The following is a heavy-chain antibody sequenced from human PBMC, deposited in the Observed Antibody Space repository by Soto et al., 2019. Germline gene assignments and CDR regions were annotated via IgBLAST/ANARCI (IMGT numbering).Heavy chain of an antibody. CDR1: GDSMRRSDYY. V-gene: IGHV4-30-4*01. J-gene: IGHJ6*02. CDR2: ISHTGNS. CDR3: ARVGEVVYVPPQSNYDRYGMDV. D-gene: IGHD2-8*02. Sequence: QVQLQESGPGLVKPSQTLSLTCTVSGDSMRRSDYYWSWIRQAPGKGLEWIGYISHTGNSHYNPSLESRVSISIDTSNNQFSLRLTSMTAADTAVYFCARVGEVVYVPPQSNYDRYGMDVWGQGTKVVVSS.